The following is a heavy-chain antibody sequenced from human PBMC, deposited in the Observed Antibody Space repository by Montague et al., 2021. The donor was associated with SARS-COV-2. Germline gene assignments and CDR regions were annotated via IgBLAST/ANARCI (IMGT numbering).Heavy chain of an antibody. J-gene: IGHJ3*01. V-gene: IGHV4-34*01. CDR1: GGSFTDFY. D-gene: IGHD2/OR15-2a*01. CDR3: ARGQVTVFVILIMYSAAGDIEV. CDR2: SNYRGSS. Sequence: SETLSLTCAVYGGSFTDFYWTWIRQPPGKGLEWIGESNYRGSSNYNPSLKNRVTLSLDKSKNQISLKLTSVTAADTATYYCARGQVTVFVILIMYSAAGDIEVWGQGTTVTVS.